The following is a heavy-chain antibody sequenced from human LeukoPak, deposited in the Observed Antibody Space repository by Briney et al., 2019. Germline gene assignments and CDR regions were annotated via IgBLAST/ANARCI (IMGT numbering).Heavy chain of an antibody. J-gene: IGHJ4*02. CDR3: ARDLGRTFAPGFDY. CDR2: ISAYNGNT. D-gene: IGHD3-16*01. V-gene: IGHV1-18*04. CDR1: GYTFTSYG. Sequence: ASVKVSCKASGYTFTSYGISWVRQAPGQGLEWMGWISAYNGNTNYAQKLRGRVTMTTDTSTSTAYMELRSLRSDDTAVYYCARDLGRTFAPGFDYWGQGTLVIVSS.